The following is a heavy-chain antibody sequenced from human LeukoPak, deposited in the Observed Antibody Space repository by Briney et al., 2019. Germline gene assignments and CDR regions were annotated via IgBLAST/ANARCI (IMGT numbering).Heavy chain of an antibody. CDR1: GFTFSGSA. CDR2: TRSKANSYAT. J-gene: IGHJ4*02. V-gene: IGHV3-73*01. D-gene: IGHD1-26*01. CDR3: TRHSYAFDY. Sequence: QPGGSLRLSCAASGFTFSGSAMHWVRQASGKGLEWVGRTRSKANSYATAYAASVKGRFTISRDDSKNTAYLQMNSLKTEDTAVYYCTRHSYAFDYWGQGTLVTVSS.